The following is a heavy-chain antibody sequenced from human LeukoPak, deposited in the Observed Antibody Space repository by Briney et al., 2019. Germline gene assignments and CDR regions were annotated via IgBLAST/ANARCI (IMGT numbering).Heavy chain of an antibody. Sequence: PGRSLRLSCAASGFTFDDYAMHWVRQAPGKGLEWVSGISWNSGSIGYADSVKGRFTISRDNAKNSLYLQMNSLRAEDMASYYCAKDNRAVVTAIFDYWGQGTLVTVSS. CDR3: AKDNRAVVTAIFDY. CDR1: GFTFDDYA. V-gene: IGHV3-9*03. D-gene: IGHD2-21*02. J-gene: IGHJ4*02. CDR2: ISWNSGSI.